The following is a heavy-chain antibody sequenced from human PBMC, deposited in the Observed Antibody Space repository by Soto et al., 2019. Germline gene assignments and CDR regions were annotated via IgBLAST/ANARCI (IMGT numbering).Heavy chain of an antibody. CDR1: GGSFSGYY. J-gene: IGHJ5*02. V-gene: IGHV4-34*01. D-gene: IGHD5-12*01. Sequence: QVQLQQWGAGLLKPSETLSLTCAVYGGSFSGYYWSWVRQPPGKGLEWIGEINHSGSTNDNPSLKSRVTISVDTTNTPISLEVSTVTAADTAVYYCARGGLRKKYNWFDPWGQGTLVTVSS. CDR2: INHSGST. CDR3: ARGGLRKKYNWFDP.